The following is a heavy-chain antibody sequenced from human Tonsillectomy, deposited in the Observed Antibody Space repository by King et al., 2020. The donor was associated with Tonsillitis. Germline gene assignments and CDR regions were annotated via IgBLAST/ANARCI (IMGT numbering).Heavy chain of an antibody. CDR1: GFSVSNNY. J-gene: IGHJ4*02. CDR2: IYRGGST. D-gene: IGHD3-22*01. Sequence: VQLVESGGGLVQPGGSLRLSCAAAGFSVSNNYMSWVRQAPGKGLEWVSVIYRGGSTYYADSVKGRFTISRDNSKNTVNLQMNSLRAEDTAVYYCARGQRSEWLFLPFDWWGQGTLVTVSS. CDR3: ARGQRSEWLFLPFDW. V-gene: IGHV3-53*01.